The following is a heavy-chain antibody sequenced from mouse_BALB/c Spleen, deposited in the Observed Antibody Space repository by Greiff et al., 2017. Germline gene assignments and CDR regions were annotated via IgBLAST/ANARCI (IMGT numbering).Heavy chain of an antibody. CDR2: ISSGGSYT. Sequence: EVKVVESGGGLVKPGGSLKLSCAASGFTFSSYAMSWVRQTPEKRLEWVATISSGGSYTYYPDSVKGRFTISRDNAKNTLYLQMSSLRSEDTAMYYCARHTGYDGTVYWGQGTTLTVSS. D-gene: IGHD2-2*01. V-gene: IGHV5-9-3*01. CDR3: ARHTGYDGTVY. CDR1: GFTFSSYA. J-gene: IGHJ2*01.